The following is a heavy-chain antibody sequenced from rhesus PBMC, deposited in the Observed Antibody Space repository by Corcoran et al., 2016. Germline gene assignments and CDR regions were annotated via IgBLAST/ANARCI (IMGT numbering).Heavy chain of an antibody. D-gene: IGHD1-1*01. CDR3: ARGWDWNYSRTFDY. Sequence: QVQLQESGPGLVKPSETLSLTCAVSGGSFSGYYWGWIRQPPGKGLEWIGYMRGIRGGTGYNPSRKSRVTISTDTSKNQFSLKMSSVTAADTAVYYCARGWDWNYSRTFDYWGQGVLVTVSS. CDR2: MRGIRGGT. J-gene: IGHJ4*01. CDR1: GGSFSGYY. V-gene: IGHV4-165*01.